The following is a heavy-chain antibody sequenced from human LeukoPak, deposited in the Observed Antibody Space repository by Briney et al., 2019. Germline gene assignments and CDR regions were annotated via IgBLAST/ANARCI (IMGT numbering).Heavy chain of an antibody. J-gene: IGHJ5*02. CDR2: IYYTGGT. Sequence: SETLSLTCTVSGGSISSSNHYWAWIRQPPGKALEWIGSIYYTGGTFYSPSLKSRVTLNVDASNNQFSLNLNTVTATDTAVYFCAREEASAADSWGQGTLVTVS. CDR1: GGSISSSNHY. D-gene: IGHD2-2*01. CDR3: AREEASAADS. V-gene: IGHV4-39*01.